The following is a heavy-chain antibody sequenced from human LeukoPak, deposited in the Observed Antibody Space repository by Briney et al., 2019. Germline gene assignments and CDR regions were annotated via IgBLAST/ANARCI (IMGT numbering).Heavy chain of an antibody. V-gene: IGHV4-39*07. D-gene: IGHD3-22*01. Sequence: KTSETLSLTCTVSGGSISSSSYYWGWIRQPPGKGLEWIGSIYYSGSTYYNPSLKSRVTISVDTSKNQFSLKLSSVTAADTAVYYCARNPRSGYYYRYYYMDVWGKGTTVTVSS. CDR1: GGSISSSSYY. CDR2: IYYSGST. J-gene: IGHJ6*03. CDR3: ARNPRSGYYYRYYYMDV.